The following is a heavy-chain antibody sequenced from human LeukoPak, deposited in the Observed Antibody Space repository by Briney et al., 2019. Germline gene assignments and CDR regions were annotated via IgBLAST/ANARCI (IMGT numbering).Heavy chain of an antibody. Sequence: SETLSLTCTVSGGSISSSSYYWGWIRQPPGKGLEWIGSIYYSGSTYYNPSLKSRVTISVDTSKNQFSLKLSSVTAADTAVYYCAGQGGMAEYNWFDPWGQGTLVTVSS. CDR1: GGSISSSSYY. D-gene: IGHD3-16*01. J-gene: IGHJ5*02. CDR2: IYYSGST. V-gene: IGHV4-39*01. CDR3: AGQGGMAEYNWFDP.